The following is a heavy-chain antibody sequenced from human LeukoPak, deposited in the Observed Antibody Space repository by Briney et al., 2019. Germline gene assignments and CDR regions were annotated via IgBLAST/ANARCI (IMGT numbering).Heavy chain of an antibody. CDR1: GGTFSSYA. CDR3: ARDLRPYYYDSSGYYQLNDY. V-gene: IGHV1-69*05. D-gene: IGHD3-22*01. CDR2: IIPIFGTA. J-gene: IGHJ4*02. Sequence: ASVKVSCKASGGTFSSYAISWVRQAPGQGLEWMGRIIPIFGTANYAQKLQGRVTITTDESTSTAYMELSSLRSEDTAVYYCARDLRPYYYDSSGYYQLNDYWGQGTLVTVSS.